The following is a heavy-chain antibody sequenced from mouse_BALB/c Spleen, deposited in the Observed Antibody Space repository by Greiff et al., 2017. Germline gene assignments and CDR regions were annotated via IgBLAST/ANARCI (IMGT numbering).Heavy chain of an antibody. CDR1: GYAFSSSW. V-gene: IGHV1-82*01. CDR2: IYPGDGDT. CDR3: ATIPAPTVFAY. Sequence: QVQLQQSGPELVKPGASVKISCKASGYAFSSSWMNWVKQRPGQGLEWIGRIYPGDGDTNYNGKFKGKATLTADKSSSTAYLQLSSLTSVDTAVYYCATIPAPTVFAYWGQGTTLTVSA. J-gene: IGHJ2*01. D-gene: IGHD2-10*01.